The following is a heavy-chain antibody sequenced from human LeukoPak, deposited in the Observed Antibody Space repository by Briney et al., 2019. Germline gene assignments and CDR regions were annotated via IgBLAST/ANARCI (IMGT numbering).Heavy chain of an antibody. V-gene: IGHV4-39*01. D-gene: IGHD2-2*03. CDR2: XYYSGST. CDR3: ARHGYCSSTSCYRGKFDY. Sequence: SETLSLTCTVSGGSIHXXXYYWGWIRQPXXKXXXXXXXXYYSGSTYYNPSLKSRVFISLDTPKKQFSLKLSAVTAADTAVYYCARHGYCSSTSCYRGKFDYWGQGTLVTVSS. CDR1: GGSIHXXXYY. J-gene: IGHJ4*02.